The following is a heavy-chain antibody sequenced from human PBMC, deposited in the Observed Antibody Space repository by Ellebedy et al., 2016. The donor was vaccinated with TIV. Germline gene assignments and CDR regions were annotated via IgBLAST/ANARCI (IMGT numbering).Heavy chain of an antibody. Sequence: GESLKISXAASGFPFNIYVMDWVRQPPGKGLEWVSAINEDGTITHYADSVKGRFTISKDSTGDTVHLQMNSLRAEDTAVYYCARRGPAAAPYYMDVWGKGTTVIVSS. D-gene: IGHD6-13*01. J-gene: IGHJ6*03. CDR2: INEDGTIT. CDR1: GFPFNIYV. CDR3: ARRGPAAAPYYMDV. V-gene: IGHV3-23*01.